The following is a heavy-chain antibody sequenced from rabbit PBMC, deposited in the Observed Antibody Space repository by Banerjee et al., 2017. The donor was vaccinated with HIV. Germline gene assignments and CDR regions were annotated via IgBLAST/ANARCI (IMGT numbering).Heavy chain of an antibody. CDR3: ARYDGGSGYFKL. CDR2: IYTGDGPA. J-gene: IGHJ4*01. Sequence: QEQLEESGGDLVKPEGSLTLTCKASGLDLSSSYWQCWVRQAPGKGPEWIACIYTGDGPAFYASWVNGRFTISKTSSTTVTLQMTSLTDADTATYFCARYDGGSGYFKLWGPGTLVTVS. CDR1: GLDLSSSYW. D-gene: IGHD1-1*01. V-gene: IGHV1S45*01.